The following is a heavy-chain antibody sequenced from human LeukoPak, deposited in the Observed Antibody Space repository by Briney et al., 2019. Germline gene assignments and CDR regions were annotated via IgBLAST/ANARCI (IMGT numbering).Heavy chain of an antibody. Sequence: GGSLRLSCAASGFTFSSYWMSWVRQAPGKGLEWVANIKQDGSEKYYVDSVKGRFTISRDNAKNSLYLQMNSLRAEDTAVYYWARDPPFYYYDSSVFYDYGGKGPLVTVSS. D-gene: IGHD3-22*01. V-gene: IGHV3-7*01. CDR3: ARDPPFYYYDSSVFYDY. J-gene: IGHJ4*02. CDR1: GFTFSSYW. CDR2: IKQDGSEK.